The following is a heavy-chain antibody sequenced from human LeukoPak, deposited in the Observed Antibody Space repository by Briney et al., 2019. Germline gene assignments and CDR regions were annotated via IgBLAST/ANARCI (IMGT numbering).Heavy chain of an antibody. CDR1: GFTFDDYA. J-gene: IGHJ4*02. CDR2: ISWNSGSI. V-gene: IGHV3-9*01. D-gene: IGHD3-16*02. Sequence: PGRSLRLSCAASGFTFDDYAMHWVRQAPGKGLEWVSGISWNSGSIGYADSVKGRFTISRDNAKNSLYLQMNSLRAEDTAVYYCARGSFLITFGGFIGWGQGTLVTVSS. CDR3: ARGSFLITFGGFIG.